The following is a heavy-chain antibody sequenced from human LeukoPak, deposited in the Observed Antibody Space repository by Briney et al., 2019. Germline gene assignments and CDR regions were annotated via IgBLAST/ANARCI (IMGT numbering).Heavy chain of an antibody. D-gene: IGHD3-10*01. Sequence: APVKVSCKASGYTFTSYGISWVRQAPGQGLEWMGWISAYNGNTNYAQKLQGRVTMTTDTSTSTAYMELRSLRSDDTAVYYCARELRAYGSGSYPSDYWGQGTLVTVSS. CDR1: GYTFTSYG. J-gene: IGHJ4*02. CDR3: ARELRAYGSGSYPSDY. V-gene: IGHV1-18*01. CDR2: ISAYNGNT.